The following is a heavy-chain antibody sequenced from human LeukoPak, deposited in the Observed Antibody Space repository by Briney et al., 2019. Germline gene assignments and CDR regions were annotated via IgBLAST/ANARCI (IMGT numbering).Heavy chain of an antibody. CDR1: GFTFSSYW. CDR2: IKQDGSEK. D-gene: IGHD3-22*01. J-gene: IGHJ4*02. CDR3: ARDRMSGYYDSSRGIDY. Sequence: GGSLRLSCAASGFTFSSYWMSWVRQARGKGLEWVANIKQDGSEKYYVDSVKGRFTISRDNAKNSLYLQMNSLRAEDTAVYYCARDRMSGYYDSSRGIDYWGQGTLVTVSS. V-gene: IGHV3-7*01.